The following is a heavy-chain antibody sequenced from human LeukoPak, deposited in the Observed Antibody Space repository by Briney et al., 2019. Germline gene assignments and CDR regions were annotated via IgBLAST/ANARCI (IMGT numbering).Heavy chain of an antibody. V-gene: IGHV3-53*01. D-gene: IGHD3-3*01. CDR3: AGGTDFWSGYCFDS. Sequence: PGGSLRLSCAASGFTVSGNYMSWVRQAPGKGLEWVSVIYSGGDIAYADSVKGRFTISSDTSQNKLYLHMNSLRVEDTAVYYRAGGTDFWSGYCFDSWGQGTLVTVSS. J-gene: IGHJ4*02. CDR1: GFTVSGNY. CDR2: IYSGGDI.